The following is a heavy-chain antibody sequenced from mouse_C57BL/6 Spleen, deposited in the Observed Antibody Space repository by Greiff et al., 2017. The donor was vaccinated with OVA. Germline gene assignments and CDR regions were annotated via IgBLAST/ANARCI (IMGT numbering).Heavy chain of an antibody. CDR2: IHPNSGST. V-gene: IGHV1-64*01. Sequence: VQLQQSGAELVKPGASVKLSCKASGYTFTSYWMHWVKQRPGQGLEWIGMIHPNSGSTNYNEKFKSKATLTVDKSSSTAYMQLSSLTSEDSAVYYCARRDGNYFWYFDVWGTGTTVTVSS. CDR1: GYTFTSYW. D-gene: IGHD2-1*01. CDR3: ARRDGNYFWYFDV. J-gene: IGHJ1*03.